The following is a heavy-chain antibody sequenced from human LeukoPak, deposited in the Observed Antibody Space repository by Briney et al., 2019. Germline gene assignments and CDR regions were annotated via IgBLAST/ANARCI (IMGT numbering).Heavy chain of an antibody. Sequence: SETLSLTCAVYGGSFSGYYWSWIRQPPGKGLEWIGEINHSGSTNYNPSPKSRVTISVDTSKNQFSLKLSSVTAADTAVYYCARGRMVRGVISSWFDPWGQGTLVTVSS. CDR2: INHSGST. D-gene: IGHD3-10*01. CDR1: GGSFSGYY. CDR3: ARGRMVRGVISSWFDP. V-gene: IGHV4-34*01. J-gene: IGHJ5*02.